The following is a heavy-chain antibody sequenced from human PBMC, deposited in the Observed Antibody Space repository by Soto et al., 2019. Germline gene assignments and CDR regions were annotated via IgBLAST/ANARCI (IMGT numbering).Heavy chain of an antibody. V-gene: IGHV3-20*01. CDR2: INWNGGST. J-gene: IGHJ4*02. D-gene: IGHD3-22*01. CDR3: LPYYYDSSVGVFDY. CDR1: GFTFDDYG. Sequence: EVQLVESGGGVVRPGGSLRLSCAASGFTFDDYGMSWVRQAPGKGLEWVSGINWNGGSTDSADSVKGRCTISRDKAKYTQTLHMNMKSAKNTDLYDCLPYYYDSSVGVFDYWGQGTLVTVSS.